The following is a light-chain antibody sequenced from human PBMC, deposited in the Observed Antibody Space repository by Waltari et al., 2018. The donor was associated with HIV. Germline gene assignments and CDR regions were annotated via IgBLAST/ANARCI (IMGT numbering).Light chain of an antibody. CDR2: GAS. Sequence: EIVLTQSPATLSLSPGERATISCRASQSVSYYLAWYQQKPGQAPRLLIYGASSRATGIPARFSGSGSGTDFTLTISSLEPGDFAVYYCQQRSNWPITFGQGTRLEIK. V-gene: IGKV3-11*01. CDR1: QSVSYY. J-gene: IGKJ5*01. CDR3: QQRSNWPIT.